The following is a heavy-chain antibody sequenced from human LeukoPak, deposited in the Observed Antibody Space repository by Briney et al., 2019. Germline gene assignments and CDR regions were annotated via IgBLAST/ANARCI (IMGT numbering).Heavy chain of an antibody. CDR2: IYSGGVT. Sequence: QPGGSLRLSCAASGFSVSSYHVSSVRQPPGKGLEWVSIIYSGGVTYYADSVKGRFTISRDNSKNTVFLQMISLTAGDTAVYYCARSTVALDYWGQGTLVTVSS. CDR3: ARSTVALDY. D-gene: IGHD4-11*01. J-gene: IGHJ4*02. V-gene: IGHV3-53*01. CDR1: GFSVSSYH.